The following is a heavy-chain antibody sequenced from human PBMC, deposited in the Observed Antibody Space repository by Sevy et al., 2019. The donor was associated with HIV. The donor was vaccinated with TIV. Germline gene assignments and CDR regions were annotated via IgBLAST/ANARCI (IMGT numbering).Heavy chain of an antibody. J-gene: IGHJ6*02. CDR3: TREDIVLGEDNYYGMDV. CDR1: GFSVSSNY. V-gene: IGHV3-53*01. CDR2: IYSDGRT. D-gene: IGHD2-15*01. Sequence: GGSLRLSCVVSGFSVSSNYMSWVRQAPGKGLEWVSNIYSDGRTYYTDSVRGRFTISRDTSKNTAYLEMKSLRAEDTAVYYCTREDIVLGEDNYYGMDVWGHGTTVTVSS.